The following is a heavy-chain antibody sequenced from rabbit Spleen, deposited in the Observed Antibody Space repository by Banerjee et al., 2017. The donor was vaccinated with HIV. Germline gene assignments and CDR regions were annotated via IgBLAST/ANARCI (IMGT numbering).Heavy chain of an antibody. CDR3: ARGGGL. J-gene: IGHJ4*01. CDR1: GFDFSSYY. Sequence: QLKESGGDLVQPGGSLKLSCKASGFDFSSYYMSWVRQAPGKGLEWIGYIDPVFGSAYYASWVNGRFSISRENTQNTVSLQLNSLTAADTATYFCARGGGLWGPGTLVTVS. CDR2: IDPVFGSA. V-gene: IGHV1S7*01.